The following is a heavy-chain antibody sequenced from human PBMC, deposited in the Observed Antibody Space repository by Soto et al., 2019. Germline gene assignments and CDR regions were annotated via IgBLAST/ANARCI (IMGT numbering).Heavy chain of an antibody. V-gene: IGHV1-69*01. D-gene: IGHD2-15*01. CDR1: GGTFSSYA. J-gene: IGHJ6*02. Sequence: QVQLVQSGAEVKKPGSSVKVSCKASGGTFSSYAISWVRQAPGQGLEWMGGIIPIFGTANYAQKFQGRVTITADEATSTAYMELSRLRSEDTAVDYVAGGPGGRLPTRLVPDGWGQGTTVTVSS. CDR2: IIPIFGTA. CDR3: AGGPGGRLPTRLVPDG.